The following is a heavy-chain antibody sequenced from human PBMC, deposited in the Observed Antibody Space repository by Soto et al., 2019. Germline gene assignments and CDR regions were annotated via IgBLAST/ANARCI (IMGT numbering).Heavy chain of an antibody. CDR2: INDFKGI. Sequence: EVQLVESGGGLVQPGGSLRLSCAASGFSLRGYSMSWVRQAPGKGLEWISYINDFKGIHADSVKGRFTISRDNAKNSVYLQMNSLGEDDTAVYYCARGAGYGDYGGYWGQGALVTVSS. CDR1: GFSLRGYS. V-gene: IGHV3-48*02. J-gene: IGHJ4*02. CDR3: ARGAGYGDYGGY. D-gene: IGHD4-17*01.